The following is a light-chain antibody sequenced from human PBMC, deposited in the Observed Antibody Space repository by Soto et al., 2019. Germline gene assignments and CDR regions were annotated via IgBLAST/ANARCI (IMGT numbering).Light chain of an antibody. CDR1: SSDVGGYDY. Sequence: SVLTQPASGSGSPGQSITISCTGTSSDVGGYDYVSWYQQHPGKAPKLMIYDVSNRPSGVSNRFSGSKSGNTASLTISGLQAEDEADYYCSSYTSSSALVVFGGGTKVTVL. J-gene: IGLJ2*01. CDR3: SSYTSSSALVV. CDR2: DVS. V-gene: IGLV2-14*03.